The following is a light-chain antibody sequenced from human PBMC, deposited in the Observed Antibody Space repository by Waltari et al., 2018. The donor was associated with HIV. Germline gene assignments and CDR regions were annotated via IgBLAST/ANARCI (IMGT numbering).Light chain of an antibody. CDR3: LQWSNWPIP. CDR1: QSVRTS. J-gene: IGKJ3*01. CDR2: HAS. V-gene: IGKV3-11*01. Sequence: EIVLTQSPATLSLSPGERATLSCRASQSVRTSLSWYQQKPGQAPRLLISHASNRATGIPARFSGSGSGTDFTLTISSLEPEDIAFYYCLQWSNWPIPFGPGTRVDVK.